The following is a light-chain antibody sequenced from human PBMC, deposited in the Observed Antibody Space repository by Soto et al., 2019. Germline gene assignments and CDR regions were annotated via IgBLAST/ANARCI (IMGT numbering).Light chain of an antibody. CDR1: QSVSSK. CDR2: GAS. V-gene: IGKV3-15*01. J-gene: IGKJ4*01. CDR3: LQYTNWPLA. Sequence: EIVMTQSPATLSVSPGERATLSCRASQSVSSKLAWYQKKPGQAPRLLIYGASTRASGVPARFSGSGSGTDFLFTISSLQSEDFAVYFCLQYTNWPLAFGGGTQVEI.